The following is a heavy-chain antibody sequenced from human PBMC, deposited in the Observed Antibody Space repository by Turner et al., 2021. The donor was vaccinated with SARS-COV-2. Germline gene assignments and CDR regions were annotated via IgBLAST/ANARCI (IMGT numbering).Heavy chain of an antibody. Sequence: QVPLVQSGTDVKKPGASVEVSCRVSGYTLTSYGISWVRQAPGQGLEWMGWISGYNGNTNYAQKLQGTVSMTTDTSTSTAYMELRSLRSDETAVYYCANGGNAYSCLDAWGQGTMVTVSS. V-gene: IGHV1-18*04. J-gene: IGHJ5*02. CDR3: ANGGNAYSCLDA. CDR1: GYTLTSYG. D-gene: IGHD2-15*01. CDR2: ISGYNGNT.